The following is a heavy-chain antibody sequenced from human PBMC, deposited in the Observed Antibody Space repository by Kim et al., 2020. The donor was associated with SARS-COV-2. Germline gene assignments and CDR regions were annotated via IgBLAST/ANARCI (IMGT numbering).Heavy chain of an antibody. CDR2: ISGSGGST. CDR3: AKPRAPDGDSSSTDY. J-gene: IGHJ4*02. Sequence: GGSLRLSCAASGFTFSSYAMSWVRQAPGKGLEWVSAISGSGGSTYYADSVKGRFTISRDNSKNTLYLQMNSLRAEDTAVYYCAKPRAPDGDSSSTDYWGQGTLVTVSS. D-gene: IGHD6-13*01. V-gene: IGHV3-23*01. CDR1: GFTFSSYA.